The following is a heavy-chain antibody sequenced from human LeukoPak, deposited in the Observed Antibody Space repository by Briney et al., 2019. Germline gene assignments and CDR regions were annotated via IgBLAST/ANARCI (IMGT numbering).Heavy chain of an antibody. CDR2: IYYSGTT. CDR1: GGSISSRTYY. Sequence: SETLFLTCTVSGGSISSRTYYWGWIRQPPGKGLEWIGTIYYSGTTYYNPSLKSRVTISLDTSKNQFSLKLSSVTAADTAIYYCARDFSSSSTVYYYYYMDVWGKGTTLTVSS. CDR3: ARDFSSSSTVYYYYYMDV. V-gene: IGHV4-39*07. D-gene: IGHD6-6*01. J-gene: IGHJ6*03.